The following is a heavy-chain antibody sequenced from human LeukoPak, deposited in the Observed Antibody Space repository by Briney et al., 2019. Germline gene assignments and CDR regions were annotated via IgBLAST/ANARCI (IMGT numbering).Heavy chain of an antibody. CDR1: GFTFSNYA. CDR2: ISNNEVVT. Sequence: PGGSLRLSCSASGFTFSNYAIHWGRQTPGKGLEYVSAISNNEVVTYYADSVKGRFTISRDNSKNTAYLQMSSLRAEDTAMYYCVNGAATGLIDYWGQGTLVTVSS. CDR3: VNGAATGLIDY. V-gene: IGHV3-64D*06. J-gene: IGHJ4*02. D-gene: IGHD2-15*01.